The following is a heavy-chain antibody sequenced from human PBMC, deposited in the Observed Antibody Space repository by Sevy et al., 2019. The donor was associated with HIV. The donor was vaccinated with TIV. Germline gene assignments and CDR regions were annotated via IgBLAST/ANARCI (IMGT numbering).Heavy chain of an antibody. V-gene: IGHV1-2*02. CDR1: GFTISGNF. J-gene: IGHJ4*02. Sequence: ASVNVSCKTSGFTISGNFLHWVRQAPGQGLEWMGWINPNTGAIDYAQKFLGRITMSRDTYSTTVYMELSRLTSDDTAMYYCARPKGDVRYCSTVSCYDFDYWGQGALVTVSS. CDR3: ARPKGDVRYCSTVSCYDFDY. CDR2: INPNTGAI. D-gene: IGHD6-13*01.